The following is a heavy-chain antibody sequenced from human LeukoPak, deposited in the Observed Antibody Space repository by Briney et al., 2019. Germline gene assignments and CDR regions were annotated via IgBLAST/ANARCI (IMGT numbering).Heavy chain of an antibody. CDR3: ARETVAGTYYFDY. D-gene: IGHD6-19*01. CDR2: INHSGST. V-gene: IGHV4-34*01. J-gene: IGHJ4*02. Sequence: SDTLSLTCAVYGGSFSGYYWSWIRQPPGKGLEWIGEINHSGSTNYNPSLKSRVTISVDTSKNQFSLKLSSVTAADTAVYYCARETVAGTYYFDYWGQGTLVTVSS. CDR1: GGSFSGYY.